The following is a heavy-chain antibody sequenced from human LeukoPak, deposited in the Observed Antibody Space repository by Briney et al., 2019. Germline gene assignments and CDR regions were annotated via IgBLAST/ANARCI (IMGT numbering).Heavy chain of an antibody. CDR3: TTGGFGEDNWFDP. J-gene: IGHJ5*02. CDR2: IKSKTDGGTT. D-gene: IGHD3-10*01. V-gene: IGHV3-15*06. Sequence: WIRQPPGKGLEWVGRIKSKTDGGTTNYAAPVKGRFTISRDDPKDMLYLQMNSLKTEDTAVYYCTTGGFGEDNWFDPWGRGILVTVSS.